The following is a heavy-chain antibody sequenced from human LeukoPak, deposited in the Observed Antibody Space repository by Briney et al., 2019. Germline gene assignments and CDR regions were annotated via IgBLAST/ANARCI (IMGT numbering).Heavy chain of an antibody. CDR2: SNPTGSST. CDR3: TREASGGYFDY. D-gene: IGHD2-8*02. V-gene: IGHV1-46*01. J-gene: IGHJ4*02. Sequence: SVKVSCTASGLASTDDDMPRVRQSPGPQLEWLGVSNPTGSSTNYAQKFRGRVTMTRATSTTTVNMGLGTLRAEDADVYYCTREASGGYFDYWGQGTLVTVSS. CDR1: GLASTDDD.